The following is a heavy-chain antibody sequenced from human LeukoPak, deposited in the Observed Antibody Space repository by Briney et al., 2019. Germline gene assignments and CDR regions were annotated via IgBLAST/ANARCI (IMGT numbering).Heavy chain of an antibody. CDR3: ARGRGLIGTSRFDP. D-gene: IGHD3-10*01. Sequence: ASVKVSCKTSGYTFSNSGLHWVRQAPGQSLELMGWINAGNGNTKYSQKFQDRLTITRDTSASTVYMELNSLKSEDTAMYYCARGRGLIGTSRFDPWGQGTLVIVSS. J-gene: IGHJ5*02. CDR1: GYTFSNSG. CDR2: INAGNGNT. V-gene: IGHV1-3*01.